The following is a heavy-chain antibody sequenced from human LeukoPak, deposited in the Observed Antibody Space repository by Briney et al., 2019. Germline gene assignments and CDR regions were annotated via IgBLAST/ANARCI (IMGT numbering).Heavy chain of an antibody. CDR2: IVVGSGQT. D-gene: IGHD5-24*01. J-gene: IGHJ1*01. Sequence: SVKVSCKASGFSFSSSAVQWVRQARGQRLEWVGWIVVGSGQTNYAQKFQERVTITRDMSTSTAYMELSSLRSEDTAVYYCAAGGMATTQNWGQGTLVTVSS. CDR1: GFSFSSSA. CDR3: AAGGMATTQN. V-gene: IGHV1-58*01.